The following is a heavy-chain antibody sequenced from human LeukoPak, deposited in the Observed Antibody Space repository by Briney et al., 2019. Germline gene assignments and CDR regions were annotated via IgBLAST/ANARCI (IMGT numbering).Heavy chain of an antibody. V-gene: IGHV3-7*03. Sequence: GGSLRLSCAASGFTFSSFWMSWVRQAPGKGLEWVANIKQDGSEKYYVDSVKGRFTISRDNTKNSLFLQMNSLRAEDTAVYYCARDLERIDYSAFDLWSQGTMVTVSS. CDR2: IKQDGSEK. CDR3: ARDLERIDYSAFDL. J-gene: IGHJ3*01. CDR1: GFTFSSFW. D-gene: IGHD4/OR15-4a*01.